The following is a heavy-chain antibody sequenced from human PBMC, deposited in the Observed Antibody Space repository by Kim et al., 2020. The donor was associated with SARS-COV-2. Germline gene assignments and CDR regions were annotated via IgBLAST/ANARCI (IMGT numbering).Heavy chain of an antibody. J-gene: IGHJ4*02. CDR1: GFTFSSYG. V-gene: IGHV3-30*18. CDR2: ISYDGSNK. Sequence: GGSLRLSCAASGFTFSSYGMHWVRQAPGKGLEWVALISYDGSNKYYPDSVKGRFTISRDNSKNTLYLQMNSLRAEDTAVYYCAKVYCGGDCYYDYWGQGTLVTVSS. D-gene: IGHD2-21*02. CDR3: AKVYCGGDCYYDY.